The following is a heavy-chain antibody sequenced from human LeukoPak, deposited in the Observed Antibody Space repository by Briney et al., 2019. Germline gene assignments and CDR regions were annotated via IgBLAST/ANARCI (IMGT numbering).Heavy chain of an antibody. D-gene: IGHD3-10*01. CDR2: IDEHGTTI. Sequence: GGSLRLSCAASGFTFSRYWMHWVRQAPGEGLVWVSRIDEHGTTIDYADSVRDRFTISRDNSKNTLYLQMNSLRAEDTAVYYCAHTAPRAYGEYFDYWGQGTLVTVSS. J-gene: IGHJ4*02. V-gene: IGHV3-74*01. CDR3: AHTAPRAYGEYFDY. CDR1: GFTFSRYW.